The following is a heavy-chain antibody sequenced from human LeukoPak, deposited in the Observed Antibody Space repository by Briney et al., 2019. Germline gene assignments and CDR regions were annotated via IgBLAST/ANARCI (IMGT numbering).Heavy chain of an antibody. J-gene: IGHJ4*02. Sequence: PGGSLRLSCAASGFMFHGYAMTWVREAPGKGLEWVSAISASGGGTYYADSVKGRFTISRDNSKNTAYLQMSSLRVEDTALYYCAKETDYGGQRLFEKWGQGTLVTVSS. V-gene: IGHV3-23*01. CDR2: ISASGGGT. CDR1: GFMFHGYA. CDR3: AKETDYGGQRLFEK. D-gene: IGHD4-23*01.